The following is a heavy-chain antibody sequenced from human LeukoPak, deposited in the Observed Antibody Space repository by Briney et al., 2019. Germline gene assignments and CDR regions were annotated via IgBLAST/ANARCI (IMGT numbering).Heavy chain of an antibody. Sequence: ASVKVSCKASGYTFSSYYMHWVRQAPGQGLEWMGIINPSGDTTSYAQKFQGRVTVTRDTSTSTVYMELSSLRSEDTAVYYCASGGGWLPDYWGQGTLVTVSS. CDR2: INPSGDTT. CDR3: ASGGGWLPDY. D-gene: IGHD2-15*01. CDR1: GYTFSSYY. J-gene: IGHJ4*02. V-gene: IGHV1-46*01.